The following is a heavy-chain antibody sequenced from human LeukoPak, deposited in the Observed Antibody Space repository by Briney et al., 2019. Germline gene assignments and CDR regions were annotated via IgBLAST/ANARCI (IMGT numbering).Heavy chain of an antibody. CDR1: GGTFSSYA. CDR2: IIPIVGTA. Sequence: SVKVSCKASGGTFSSYAISWVRQAPGQGLEWMGRIIPIVGTANYAQKFQGRVTITTDESTSTAYMELSSLRSEDTAVYYCAKTQYEDWFDPWGQGTLVTVSS. V-gene: IGHV1-69*05. D-gene: IGHD2/OR15-2a*01. CDR3: AKTQYEDWFDP. J-gene: IGHJ5*02.